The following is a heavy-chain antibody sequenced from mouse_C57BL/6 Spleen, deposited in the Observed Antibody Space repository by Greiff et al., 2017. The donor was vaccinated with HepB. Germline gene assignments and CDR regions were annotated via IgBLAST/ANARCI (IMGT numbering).Heavy chain of an antibody. CDR1: GYAFSSSW. Sequence: QVQLQQSGPELVKPGASVKISCKASGYAFSSSWMNWVKQRPGKGLEWIGRIYPGDGDTNYNGKFKGKATLTADKSSSTAYMQLSSLTSEDSAVYFCARSNYYGTSYYAMDYWGQGTSVTVSS. CDR2: IYPGDGDT. V-gene: IGHV1-82*01. J-gene: IGHJ4*01. CDR3: ARSNYYGTSYYAMDY. D-gene: IGHD1-1*01.